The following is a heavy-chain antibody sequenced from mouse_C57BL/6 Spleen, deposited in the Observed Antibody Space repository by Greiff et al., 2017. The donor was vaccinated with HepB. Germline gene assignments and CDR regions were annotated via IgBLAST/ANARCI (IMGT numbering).Heavy chain of an antibody. D-gene: IGHD1-1*01. CDR2: IDPEDGET. CDR3: ARWYGSSYGYFDV. J-gene: IGHJ1*03. V-gene: IGHV14-2*01. Sequence: VKLQQAGAELVKPGASGKLSGTASGFNIKDYYMHWVKQRTEQGLEWIGRIDPEDGETKYAPKFQGKATITADTSSNTAYLQLSSLTSEDTAVYYCARWYGSSYGYFDVWGTGTTVTVSS. CDR1: GFNIKDYY.